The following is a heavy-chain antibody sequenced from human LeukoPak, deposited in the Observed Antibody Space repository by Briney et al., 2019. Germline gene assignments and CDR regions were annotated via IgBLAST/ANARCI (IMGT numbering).Heavy chain of an antibody. D-gene: IGHD6-19*01. CDR1: GFNFRDHW. J-gene: IGHJ4*02. CDR3: AKNNGWFHLAQ. V-gene: IGHV3-7*03. Sequence: GGSLRLSCAVSGFNFRDHWMDWVRQAPGKGLEWVGHIKTDGSETYYVDSLKGRFSISRDNTNNALYLQMNSLRVEDTAVYYCAKNNGWFHLAQWGQGTLVTVSS. CDR2: IKTDGSET.